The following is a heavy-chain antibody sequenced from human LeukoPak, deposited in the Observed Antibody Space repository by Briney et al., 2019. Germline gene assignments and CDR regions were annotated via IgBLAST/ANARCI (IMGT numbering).Heavy chain of an antibody. Sequence: PSETLSLTCTVSGGSISSYYWSWIRQPPGKGLEWIGYIYYSGSTNYNPSLKSRVTISVDTSKNQFSLKLSSVTAADTAVYYCARVGLQLWAFDYWGQGTLVTVSS. D-gene: IGHD5-18*01. V-gene: IGHV4-59*01. CDR1: GGSISSYY. J-gene: IGHJ4*02. CDR3: ARVGLQLWAFDY. CDR2: IYYSGST.